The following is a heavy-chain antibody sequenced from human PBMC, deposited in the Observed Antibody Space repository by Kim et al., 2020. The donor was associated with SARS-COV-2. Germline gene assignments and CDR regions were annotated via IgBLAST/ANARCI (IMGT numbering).Heavy chain of an antibody. J-gene: IGHJ3*02. D-gene: IGHD3-22*01. CDR3: ARDLRGYDAFDI. V-gene: IGHV1-46*01. Sequence: SCAQKFQGGVTMTRDTSTSTVYMELSSLRSEDTAVYYCARDLRGYDAFDIWGQGTMVTVSS.